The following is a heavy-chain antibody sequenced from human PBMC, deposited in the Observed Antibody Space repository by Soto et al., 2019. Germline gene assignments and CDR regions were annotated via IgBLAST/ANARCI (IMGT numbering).Heavy chain of an antibody. CDR3: ARGRGATAMVMWYYYYYMDV. Sequence: SETLSLTCAVYGGSFSGYYWSWIRQPPGKGLEWIGEINHSGSTNYNPSPKSRVTISVDTSKNQFSLKLSSVTAADTAVYYCARGRGATAMVMWYYYYYMDVWGKGTTVTVSS. V-gene: IGHV4-34*01. D-gene: IGHD5-18*01. CDR2: INHSGST. J-gene: IGHJ6*03. CDR1: GGSFSGYY.